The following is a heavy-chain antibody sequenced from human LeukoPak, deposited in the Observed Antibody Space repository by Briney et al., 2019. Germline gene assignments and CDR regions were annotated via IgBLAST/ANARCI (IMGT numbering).Heavy chain of an antibody. J-gene: IGHJ2*01. V-gene: IGHV4-4*07. CDR3: ARVGSTDWYFDL. CDR1: GGSLKNSF. D-gene: IGHD2-8*02. CDR2: LFTTGTTDHSPAL. Sequence: SETLSLTCAVSGGSLKNSFWNWIRQPAGKRLEWIGRLFTTGTTDHSPALNYNPSLRSRVSMSVDVSKNQFSLPLTCVSDADTAVYYCARVGSTDWYFDLWGRGSLVTVSS.